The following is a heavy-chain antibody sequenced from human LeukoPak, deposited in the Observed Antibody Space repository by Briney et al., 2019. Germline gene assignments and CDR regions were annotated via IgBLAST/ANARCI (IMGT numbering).Heavy chain of an antibody. J-gene: IGHJ3*02. Sequence: ASVKVSCKASGYTFTGYYIHWVRQAPGQGLEWMGRINPNSGGTNYAQKFQGRVTMTRDTSISIAYMDLSSLRSDDTAVYYCTREDDSSGYRPFDIWGQGTMVTVSS. CDR3: TREDDSSGYRPFDI. CDR2: INPNSGGT. V-gene: IGHV1-2*06. D-gene: IGHD3-22*01. CDR1: GYTFTGYY.